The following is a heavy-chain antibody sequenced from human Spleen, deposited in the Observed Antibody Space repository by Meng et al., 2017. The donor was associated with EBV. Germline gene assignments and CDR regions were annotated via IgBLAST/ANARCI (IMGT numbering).Heavy chain of an antibody. CDR3: AGVASGSSGFDP. D-gene: IGHD1-26*01. CDR2: INTDTGNP. V-gene: IGHV7-4-1*02. Sequence: QVLPVQSGSELKKPGASVTVSCKAFGLTFASNAMNWVRQAPGQGLEWMGWINTDTGNPTSAQGFTGRFVFSLDTSVSTAYLQITSLKAEDTAVYYCAGVASGSSGFDPWGQGILVTVSS. J-gene: IGHJ5*02. CDR1: GLTFASNA.